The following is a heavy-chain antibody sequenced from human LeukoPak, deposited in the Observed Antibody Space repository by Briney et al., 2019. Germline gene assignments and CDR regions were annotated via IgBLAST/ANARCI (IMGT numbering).Heavy chain of an antibody. CDR2: INRSGSS. V-gene: IGHV4-39*01. D-gene: IGHD2-2*01. J-gene: IGHJ4*02. CDR3: ARHGADIVVVPSGSIVY. CDR1: GGSISSSSYY. Sequence: SETLSLTCTVYGGSISSSSYYWGWLPQPPGKGREGVGGINRSGSSYYNPSLKSRVTISVDTSKNQFSLKLSSVTAADTAVYYCARHGADIVVVPSGSIVYWGQGTLVTVSS.